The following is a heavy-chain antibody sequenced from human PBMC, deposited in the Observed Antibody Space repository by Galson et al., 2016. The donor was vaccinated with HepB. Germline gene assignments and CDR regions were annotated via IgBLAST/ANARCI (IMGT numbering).Heavy chain of an antibody. J-gene: IGHJ6*02. CDR2: IFPGDSDT. CDR3: ARQRGFSYGNYYYGMDV. CDR1: GYGFASYW. Sequence: QSGAEVKKPGESLKISCKGSGYGFASYWIGWVRQMPEKGLEWMGMIFPGDSDTRYSPSFQGQVTISADKSISTAYLQWSSLKASDTAMYYCARQRGFSYGNYYYGMDVWGQGTTFTVSS. V-gene: IGHV5-51*01. D-gene: IGHD5-18*01.